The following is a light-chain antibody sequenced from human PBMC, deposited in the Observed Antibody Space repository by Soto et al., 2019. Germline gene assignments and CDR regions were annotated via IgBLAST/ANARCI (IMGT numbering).Light chain of an antibody. CDR1: ISDVGGSNY. CDR2: DVS. J-gene: IGLJ2*01. Sequence: QSVLTQPASVSGSPGQSITISCSGTISDVGGSNYVSWYQHHPGKAPRLMIFDVSNRPSGISNRFSGSKSGSTASLTISGLQAEDEADDYCSSYSSSSSPVVFGGGTKLTV. V-gene: IGLV2-14*03. CDR3: SSYSSSSSPVV.